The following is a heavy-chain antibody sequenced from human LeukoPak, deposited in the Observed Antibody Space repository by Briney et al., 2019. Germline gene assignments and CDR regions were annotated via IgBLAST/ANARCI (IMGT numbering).Heavy chain of an antibody. CDR2: ISSSSYI. CDR1: GFTFSSYS. Sequence: KPGGSLRLSCAASGFTFSSYSMNWVRQAPGKGLEWVSSISSSSYIYYADSVKGRFTIFRDNAKNSLYLQMNSLRAEDTAVYYCARDHDSSSWYNWFDPWGQGTLVAVSS. CDR3: ARDHDSSSWYNWFDP. D-gene: IGHD6-13*01. V-gene: IGHV3-21*01. J-gene: IGHJ5*02.